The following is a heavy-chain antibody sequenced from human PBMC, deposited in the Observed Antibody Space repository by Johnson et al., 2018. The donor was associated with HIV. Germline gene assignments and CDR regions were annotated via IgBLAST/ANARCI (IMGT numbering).Heavy chain of an antibody. V-gene: IGHV3-30*04. CDR3: ANLEYNSTDAFDS. Sequence: QVQLVESGGGVVQPGRSLRLSCAASGFTFSSYAMHWVRQAPGKGLEWVAVISYDGSDKYYADSVKGRLTISRDNSKNTLYLQMNSLRAEDTAVYYCANLEYNSTDAFDSWGQGTLVTVSS. CDR1: GFTFSSYA. CDR2: ISYDGSDK. D-gene: IGHD6-6*01. J-gene: IGHJ3*02.